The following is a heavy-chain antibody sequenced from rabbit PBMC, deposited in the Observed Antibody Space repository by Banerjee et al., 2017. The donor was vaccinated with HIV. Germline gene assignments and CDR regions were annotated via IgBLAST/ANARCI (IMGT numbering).Heavy chain of an antibody. CDR3: ARADYGGYGCNL. CDR2: IYAGSSAGT. V-gene: IGHV1S40*01. D-gene: IGHD2-1*01. CDR1: GFTLSSSYY. J-gene: IGHJ4*01. Sequence: QSLEESGGDLVKPGASLTLTCTASGFTLSSSYYMCWVRQAPGKGLEWIACIYAGSSAGTYYASWAKGRFTISKTSSTTVTLQMTSLTAADTATYFCARADYGGYGCNLWGQGTLVTVS.